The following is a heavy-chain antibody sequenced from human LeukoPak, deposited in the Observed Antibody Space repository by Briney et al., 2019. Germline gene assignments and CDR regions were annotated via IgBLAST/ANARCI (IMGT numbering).Heavy chain of an antibody. CDR3: ARVRMGDDFNPFDY. D-gene: IGHD3-16*01. J-gene: IGHJ4*02. CDR1: GFTFSSFW. Sequence: GGSLRLSCAASGFTFSSFWIYWVRLAPGKGLVWVSRVKGDGSETLYADSVKGRFTISRDNAKNTLYLQMNSLRAEDSAVYYCARVRMGDDFNPFDYWGQGTLVTVSS. CDR2: VKGDGSET. V-gene: IGHV3-74*01.